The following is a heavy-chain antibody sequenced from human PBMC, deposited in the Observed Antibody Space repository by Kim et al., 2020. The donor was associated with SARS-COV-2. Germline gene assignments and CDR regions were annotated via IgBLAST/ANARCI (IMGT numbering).Heavy chain of an antibody. Sequence: ASVKVSCKASGYTFTSYYMHWVRQAPGQGLEWMGIINPSGGSTSYAQKFQGRVTMTRDTSTSTVYMELSSLRSEDTAVYYCAREGGELLLSGYYYYYGMDVWGQGTTVTVSS. D-gene: IGHD1-26*01. CDR3: AREGGELLLSGYYYYYGMDV. CDR1: GYTFTSYY. J-gene: IGHJ6*02. V-gene: IGHV1-46*01. CDR2: INPSGGST.